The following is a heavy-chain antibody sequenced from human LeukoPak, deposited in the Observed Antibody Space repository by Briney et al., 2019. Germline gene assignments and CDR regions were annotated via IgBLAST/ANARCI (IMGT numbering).Heavy chain of an antibody. V-gene: IGHV4-38-2*02. Sequence: RTSETLSLTCTVSGYSISSGYYWGWIRQPPGKGLEWIGSIYHSGSTYYNPSLKNRVTISVDTSKNQFSLKLSSVTAADTAVYYCASVGSRYYYGSGSWINWFDPWGQGTLVIVSS. D-gene: IGHD3-10*01. CDR1: GYSISSGYY. CDR2: IYHSGST. J-gene: IGHJ5*02. CDR3: ASVGSRYYYGSGSWINWFDP.